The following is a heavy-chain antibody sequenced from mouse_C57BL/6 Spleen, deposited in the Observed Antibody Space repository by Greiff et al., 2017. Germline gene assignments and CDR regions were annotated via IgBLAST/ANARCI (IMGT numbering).Heavy chain of an antibody. CDR3: ARGYGNY. D-gene: IGHD1-1*01. CDR2: IYPGSGNT. V-gene: IGHV1-76*01. J-gene: IGHJ2*01. CDR1: GYTFTDYY. Sequence: VKLQQSGAELVRPGASVKLSCKASGYTFTDYYINWVKQRPGQGLEWIARIYPGSGNTYYNEKFKGKATLTAEKSSSTAYMQLSSLTSEDSAVYFCARGYGNYWGQGTTLTVSS.